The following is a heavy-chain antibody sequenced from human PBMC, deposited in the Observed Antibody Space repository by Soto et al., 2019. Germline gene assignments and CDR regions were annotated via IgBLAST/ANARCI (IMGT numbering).Heavy chain of an antibody. Sequence: GASVKVSCKASGGTFSSYAISWVRQAPGQGLEWMGGIIPIFGTANYAQKFQGRVTITADEPTSTAYMELSSLRSEDTAVYYCATSQGRILYGSGSRRPWISPFDYWGQGTLVTVSS. V-gene: IGHV1-69*13. D-gene: IGHD3-10*01. CDR3: ATSQGRILYGSGSRRPWISPFDY. CDR1: GGTFSSYA. J-gene: IGHJ4*02. CDR2: IIPIFGTA.